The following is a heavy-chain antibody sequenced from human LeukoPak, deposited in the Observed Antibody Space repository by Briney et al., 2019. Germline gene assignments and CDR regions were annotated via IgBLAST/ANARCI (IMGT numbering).Heavy chain of an antibody. Sequence: PGGSLRLSCAASGFTFSSYSMNWVRQAPGKGLEWVSSISSSSYIYYADSVKGRFTISRDNAKNSLYLQMNSLRAEDTAVYYCARDLRPNGSGSYNRWGQGTLVTVSS. D-gene: IGHD3-10*01. CDR1: GFTFSSYS. CDR3: ARDLRPNGSGSYNR. CDR2: ISSSSYI. J-gene: IGHJ4*02. V-gene: IGHV3-21*01.